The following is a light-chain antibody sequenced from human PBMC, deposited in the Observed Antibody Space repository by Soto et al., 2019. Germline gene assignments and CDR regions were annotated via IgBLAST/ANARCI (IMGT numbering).Light chain of an antibody. V-gene: IGKV3-20*01. CDR1: QSVSSNY. CDR2: GAS. CDR3: KKFDRSLPSWT. Sequence: ETVLTQSPGTLSLSPGERATLSCRASQSVSSNYLAWYQHIPGQAPRLLIYGASTRATGIPDRFSGSWSGTEFTLTISRLEPEDFAVYYCKKFDRSLPSWTFGQGTKVE. J-gene: IGKJ1*01.